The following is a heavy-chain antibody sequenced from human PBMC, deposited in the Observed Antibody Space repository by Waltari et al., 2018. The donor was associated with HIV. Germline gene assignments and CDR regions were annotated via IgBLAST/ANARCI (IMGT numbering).Heavy chain of an antibody. CDR2: INHRGST. V-gene: IGHV4-34*01. J-gene: IGHJ4*02. Sequence: QVQLQQWGAGLLKPSETLSLTCAVYGGSFSGYYWSWIRQPPGKGPEGIGEINHRGSTNYNPSLKSRVTISVDTSKNQFSLKLSSVTAADTAVYYCARGILYYYDSSGYYPYWGQGTLVTVSS. CDR1: GGSFSGYY. D-gene: IGHD3-22*01. CDR3: ARGILYYYDSSGYYPY.